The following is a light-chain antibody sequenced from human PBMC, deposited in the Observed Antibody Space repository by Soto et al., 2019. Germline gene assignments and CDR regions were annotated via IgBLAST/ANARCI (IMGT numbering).Light chain of an antibody. J-gene: IGKJ4*01. CDR2: DAS. CDR3: QKYKSNSLS. V-gene: IGKV1-5*01. CDR1: QSISSW. Sequence: DIQMTQSPSTLSASVGDRVTITCRASQSISSWLAWYQRKPGKAPKVLIYDASSLESGVPSRFSGSGSGTEFTLTISSLQPDDFATYYCQKYKSNSLSFGGGTKVDIK.